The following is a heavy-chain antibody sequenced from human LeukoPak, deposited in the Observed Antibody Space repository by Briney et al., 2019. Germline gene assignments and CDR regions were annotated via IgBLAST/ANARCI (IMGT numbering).Heavy chain of an antibody. Sequence: SETLSLTCAVYAGSFSGYYWSWIRQPPGKGLEWIGEINHSGSTNYNPSLKSRVTISVDTSKNQFSLKLSSVTAADTAVYHCARETTVVGWAFDIWGQGTMVTVSS. CDR3: ARETTVVGWAFDI. CDR2: INHSGST. V-gene: IGHV4-34*01. D-gene: IGHD4-23*01. CDR1: AGSFSGYY. J-gene: IGHJ3*02.